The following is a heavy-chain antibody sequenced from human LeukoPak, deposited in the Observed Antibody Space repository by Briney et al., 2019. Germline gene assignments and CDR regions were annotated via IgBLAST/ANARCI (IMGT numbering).Heavy chain of an antibody. D-gene: IGHD1-26*01. CDR2: ISYDGSNK. CDR3: AKLGPIRIDYYYYYYYMDV. V-gene: IGHV3-30*18. J-gene: IGHJ6*03. CDR1: GFTFSSYG. Sequence: GRSLRLSCAASGFTFSSYGMHWVRQAPGKGLEWVAVISYDGSNKYYADSVKGRFTISRDNSKNTLYLQMNSLRAEDTAVYYCAKLGPIRIDYYYYYYYMDVWGKGTTVTVSS.